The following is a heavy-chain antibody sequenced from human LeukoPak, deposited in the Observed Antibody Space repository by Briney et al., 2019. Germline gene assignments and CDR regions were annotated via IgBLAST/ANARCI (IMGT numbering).Heavy chain of an antibody. CDR2: VIPMFGSA. D-gene: IGHD3-9*01. J-gene: IGHJ4*02. CDR3: ARGPVYDILTGYYFDY. V-gene: IGHV1-69*01. Sequence: SVTVSCKASGGTFSSYAISWVRQARGQGLEWMGGVIPMFGSANYAQRFQGRVTITADESTSTAYMELSSLRSEDTAVYYCARGPVYDILTGYYFDYWGQGTLLTVSS. CDR1: GGTFSSYA.